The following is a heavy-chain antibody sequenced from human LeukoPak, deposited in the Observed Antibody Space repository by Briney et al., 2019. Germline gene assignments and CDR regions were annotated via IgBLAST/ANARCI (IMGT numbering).Heavy chain of an antibody. CDR3: ARRPKSNTNFGVVLMDV. J-gene: IGHJ6*03. Sequence: PGGSLRLSCAASGFTFSSYSMNWVRQAPGKGLEWVSSISSSSSYIYYADSVKGRFTISRDNAKNSLYLKMNSLRAEDTAVYYCARRPKSNTNFGVVLMDVWGKGTTVTVSS. D-gene: IGHD3-3*01. CDR1: GFTFSSYS. V-gene: IGHV3-21*01. CDR2: ISSSSSYI.